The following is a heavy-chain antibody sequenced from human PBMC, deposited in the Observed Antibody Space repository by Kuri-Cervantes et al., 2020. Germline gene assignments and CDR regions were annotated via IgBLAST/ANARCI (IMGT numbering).Heavy chain of an antibody. CDR2: ISSSSGYI. D-gene: IGHD2-15*01. CDR1: GFTFSTYS. Sequence: GGSLRLSCAASGFTFSTYSMNWVRQAPGKGLEWVSSISSSSGYIYYADSVKGRFTISRDNAKNSLYLQMNSLRAEDTALYYCAREGGTPRDWYFDLWGRGTLVTVSS. V-gene: IGHV3-21*04. CDR3: AREGGTPRDWYFDL. J-gene: IGHJ2*01.